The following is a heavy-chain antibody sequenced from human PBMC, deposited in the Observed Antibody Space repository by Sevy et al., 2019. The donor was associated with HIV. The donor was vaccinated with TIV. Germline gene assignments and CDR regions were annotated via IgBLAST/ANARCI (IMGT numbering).Heavy chain of an antibody. J-gene: IGHJ4*02. CDR3: AESPFMDFWNDYYSFYFDF. Sequence: GGSLRLSCAAAGFNFNNYAMTWVRQAPGKGLEWVSGISFSGSKTYYAESVKGRFSISRDPSKNTLYLQMNNVRVEDTSVYFCAESPFMDFWNDYYSFYFDFWGQGTLVTVSS. CDR2: ISFSGSKT. CDR1: GFNFNNYA. V-gene: IGHV3-23*01. D-gene: IGHD3-3*01.